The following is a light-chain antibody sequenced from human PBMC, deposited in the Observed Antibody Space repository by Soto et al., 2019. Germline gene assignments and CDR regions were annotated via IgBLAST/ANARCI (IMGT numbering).Light chain of an antibody. J-gene: IGLJ1*01. CDR2: STG. CDR3: LLYYGGAYV. V-gene: IGLV7-43*01. Sequence: QAVVTQEPSLTVSPGWTVTLTCASSTGSXTSCYYPNWFQQKPGQAPRALIYSTGNKHCCTPARFTGSLLGVKAELTLSGVQPEDEAEYYCLLYYGGAYVCGTGTKVTVL. CDR1: TGSXTSCYY.